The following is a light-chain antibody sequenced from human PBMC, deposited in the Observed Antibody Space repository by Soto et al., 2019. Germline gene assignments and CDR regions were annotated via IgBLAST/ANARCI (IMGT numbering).Light chain of an antibody. Sequence: QSALTQPPSASGSPGQSVTIACTGTSTDVGGYNYVSWYQQHPDKAPKLMIFEVTKRPSGVPDRFSGSKFGNTASLTVSGLQAEDEADYYCASYGGNNNLLFGGGTQLTVL. CDR2: EVT. CDR3: ASYGGNNNLL. V-gene: IGLV2-8*01. CDR1: STDVGGYNY. J-gene: IGLJ2*01.